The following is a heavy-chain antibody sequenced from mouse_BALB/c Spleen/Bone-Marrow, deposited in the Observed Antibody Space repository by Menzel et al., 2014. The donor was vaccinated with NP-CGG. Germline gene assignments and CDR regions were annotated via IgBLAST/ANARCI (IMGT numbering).Heavy chain of an antibody. D-gene: IGHD2-3*01. V-gene: IGHV1-54*03. Sequence: VQLQQSGTDLVRPGTSVKVPCKASGYAFTNYLIEWIKQRPGQGLEWIGVINPGSGGINYNERFKGKATLTADKSSSTAYMQLSSLTSDDSAVYFRARSIYDGYSEAMDYWGQGTSVTVSS. CDR2: INPGSGGI. J-gene: IGHJ4*01. CDR1: GYAFTNYL. CDR3: ARSIYDGYSEAMDY.